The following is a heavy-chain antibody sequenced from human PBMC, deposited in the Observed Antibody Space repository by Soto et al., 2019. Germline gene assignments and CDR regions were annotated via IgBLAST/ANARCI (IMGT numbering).Heavy chain of an antibody. CDR1: GFTFSSYS. Sequence: EVQLVESGGGLVKPGGSLRLSCAASGFTFSSYSMNWVRQAPGKGLEWVSSISSSSSYIYYADSVKGRFTISRDNAKNSLYLQMNSLRAEDTAVYYCVSSRDYDFWSGWYCWGQGTLVTVSS. D-gene: IGHD3-3*01. V-gene: IGHV3-21*01. CDR2: ISSSSSYI. J-gene: IGHJ4*02. CDR3: VSSRDYDFWSGWYC.